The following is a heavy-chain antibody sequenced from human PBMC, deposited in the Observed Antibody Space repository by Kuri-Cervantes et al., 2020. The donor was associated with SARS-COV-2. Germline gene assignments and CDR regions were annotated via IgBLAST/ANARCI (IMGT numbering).Heavy chain of an antibody. J-gene: IGHJ4*02. CDR3: ARGVTMVRGVSLQQQSLGIEGY. V-gene: IGHV1-2*02. CDR1: EYNFSGYY. CDR2: INPNSGGT. Sequence: ASVKVSCKASEYNFSGYYLHWVRQAPGQGLEWMGWINPNSGGTNFTQKFEGRVTVTRDTSINTAYMELSRLRSDDTAVYYCARGVTMVRGVSLQQQSLGIEGYWGQGTLVTVSS. D-gene: IGHD3-10*01.